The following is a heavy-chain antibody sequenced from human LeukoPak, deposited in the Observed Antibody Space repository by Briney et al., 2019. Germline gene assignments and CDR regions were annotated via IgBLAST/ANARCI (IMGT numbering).Heavy chain of an antibody. Sequence: GGSLTLSCAASGFTFRSYAMHWVRQAPGKGLEWVADICNDRSYIFYADSVKGRFTISRENAKNTLYLQMNSLRAEDTAVYYCARQGSGYYYGMDVWGQRTTVSVSS. CDR1: GFTFRSYA. J-gene: IGHJ6*02. CDR3: ARQGSGYYYGMDV. CDR2: ICNDRSYI. V-gene: IGHV3-30*04.